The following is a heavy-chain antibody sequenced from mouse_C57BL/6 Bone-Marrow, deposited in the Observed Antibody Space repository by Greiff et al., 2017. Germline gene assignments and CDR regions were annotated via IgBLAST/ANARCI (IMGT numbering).Heavy chain of an antibody. CDR2: IDPENGDT. CDR1: GFNIKDDY. J-gene: IGHJ3*01. V-gene: IGHV14-4*01. Sequence: VQLQQSGAALVRPGASVKLSCTASGFNIKDDYMHWVKQRPEQGLAWIGWIDPENGDTEYASKFQGKATITADTSSNTAYLQLSSLTSEDTAVYYCATRGNYYGSSYAGFAYWGQGTLVTVSA. CDR3: ATRGNYYGSSYAGFAY. D-gene: IGHD1-1*01.